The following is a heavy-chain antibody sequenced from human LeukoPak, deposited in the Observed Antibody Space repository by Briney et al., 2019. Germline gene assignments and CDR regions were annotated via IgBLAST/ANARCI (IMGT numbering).Heavy chain of an antibody. V-gene: IGHV3-30*18. Sequence: GGSLRLSCAASGLTFSSYGMHWVRQAPGKGLEWVAVISYDGSNKFYADAVKGRFTISRDNSKNTLYLQMNSLRTEDTAVYYCAKSYTGSWPFDYWGQGTLVTVSS. CDR3: AKSYTGSWPFDY. CDR2: ISYDGSNK. D-gene: IGHD6-13*01. J-gene: IGHJ4*02. CDR1: GLTFSSYG.